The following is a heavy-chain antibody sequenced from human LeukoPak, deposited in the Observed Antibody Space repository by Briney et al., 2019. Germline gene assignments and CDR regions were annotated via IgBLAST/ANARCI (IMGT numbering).Heavy chain of an antibody. CDR2: ISYDVSNE. CDR1: GFTFSTYA. Sequence: AGGSLRLSCAGSGFTFSTYAMHWVRQAPGKGLEWVAVISYDVSNEYLADSVKGRFTISRDNSKNTLSLQMNSLRPEDTAVYYCARDSSGYLVGGYFDYWGQGTLVTVSS. D-gene: IGHD3-22*01. CDR3: ARDSSGYLVGGYFDY. V-gene: IGHV3-30-3*01. J-gene: IGHJ4*02.